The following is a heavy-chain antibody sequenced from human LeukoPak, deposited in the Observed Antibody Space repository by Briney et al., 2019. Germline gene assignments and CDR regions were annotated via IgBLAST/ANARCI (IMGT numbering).Heavy chain of an antibody. V-gene: IGHV4-59*01. J-gene: IGHJ3*02. D-gene: IGHD2-2*02. Sequence: SETLSLTCTVSGGSISSYYWSWIRQPPGKGLEWIGYIYYSGSTNYNPSLKSRVTISVDTSKSQFSLKLSSVTAADTAVYYCASGGYCSSTSCYKYAFDIWGQGTMVTVSS. CDR1: GGSISSYY. CDR2: IYYSGST. CDR3: ASGGYCSSTSCYKYAFDI.